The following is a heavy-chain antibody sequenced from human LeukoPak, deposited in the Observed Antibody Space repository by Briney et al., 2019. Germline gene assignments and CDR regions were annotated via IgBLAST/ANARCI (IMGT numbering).Heavy chain of an antibody. CDR1: GGSISSGGYS. CDR2: IYHSGST. D-gene: IGHD1-26*01. J-gene: IGHJ4*02. Sequence: SETLSLTCAVSGGSISSGGYSWSWIRQPPGKGLEWIGYIYHSGSTYYNPSLKSRVTISVDRSKNQFSLKLSSVTAADTAVYYCARGRHIVGAPPPGEFDYWGQGTLVTVSS. CDR3: ARGRHIVGAPPPGEFDY. V-gene: IGHV4-30-2*01.